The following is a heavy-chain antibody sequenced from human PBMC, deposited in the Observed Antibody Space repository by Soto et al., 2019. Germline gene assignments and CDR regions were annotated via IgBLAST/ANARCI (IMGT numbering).Heavy chain of an antibody. V-gene: IGHV1-3*01. CDR1: GYTFTSYG. CDR3: ARDLTSDY. Sequence: ASVKVSSKASGYTFTSYGISWVRQAPGQRLEWMGWINAGNGNTKYSQKFQGRVTITRDTSASTAYMELSSLRSEDTAVYYCARDLTSDYCGQGTLVTVSS. CDR2: INAGNGNT. D-gene: IGHD3-9*01. J-gene: IGHJ4*02.